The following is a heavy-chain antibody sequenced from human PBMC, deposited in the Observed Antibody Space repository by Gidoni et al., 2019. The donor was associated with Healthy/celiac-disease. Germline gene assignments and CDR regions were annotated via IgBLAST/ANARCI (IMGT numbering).Heavy chain of an antibody. CDR2: IWYDGSNK. D-gene: IGHD6-13*01. CDR3: AREGGSSWYLRGDTRIDY. J-gene: IGHJ4*02. V-gene: IGHV3-33*01. CDR1: GFTFSRSG. Sequence: QVQLVESGGGVVQPGRSLRLSCAAPGFTFSRSGMHWVRQAPGKGLEWVAVIWYDGSNKYYAESVKGRFTISRDNSKNTLYLQMNSLRAEDTAVYYCAREGGSSWYLRGDTRIDYWGQGTLVTVSS.